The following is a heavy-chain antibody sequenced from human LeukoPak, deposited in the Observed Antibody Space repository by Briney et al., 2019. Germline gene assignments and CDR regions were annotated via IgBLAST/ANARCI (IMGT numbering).Heavy chain of an antibody. CDR1: GYSFRSGYY. V-gene: IGHV4-38-2*01. CDR2: IYHSWST. J-gene: IGHJ6*04. Sequence: SETLSLTCAVSGYSFRSGYYWGWLRQPPGPGLGWIGSIYHSWSTYYKPSIERRVTISVDTSKNQFSLKLSSVTAADTAVYYCARRPAYYYGSGREDVWGKGTTVTVSS. D-gene: IGHD3-10*01. CDR3: ARRPAYYYGSGREDV.